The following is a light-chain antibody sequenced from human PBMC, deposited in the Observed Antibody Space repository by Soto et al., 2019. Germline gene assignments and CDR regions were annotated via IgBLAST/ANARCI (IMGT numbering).Light chain of an antibody. CDR1: QSVSSSY. CDR2: GAS. J-gene: IGKJ4*01. CDR3: QKYGSAPLT. Sequence: EIVLTQSPGTLSLSPGERATLSCRASQSVSSSYLAWYQQKPGQAPRLLIYGASSRATGIPDRFSGSGSGTEFTLTIGSLQPEDVATYYCQKYGSAPLTFGGGTKVEI. V-gene: IGKV3-20*01.